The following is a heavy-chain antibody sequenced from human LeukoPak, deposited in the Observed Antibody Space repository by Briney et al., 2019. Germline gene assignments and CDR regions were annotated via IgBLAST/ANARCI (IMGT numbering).Heavy chain of an antibody. V-gene: IGHV4-61*01. Sequence: SETLSLTCTVSGYSISSGYYWGRIRQPPGKGLEWIGYIYYSGSTNYNPSLKSRVTISVDTSKNQFSLKLSSVTAADTAVYYCARDSGFPRGWYEKVSDYYYYMDVWGKGTTVTVSS. CDR2: IYYSGST. CDR1: GYSISSGYY. J-gene: IGHJ6*03. CDR3: ARDSGFPRGWYEKVSDYYYYMDV. D-gene: IGHD6-19*01.